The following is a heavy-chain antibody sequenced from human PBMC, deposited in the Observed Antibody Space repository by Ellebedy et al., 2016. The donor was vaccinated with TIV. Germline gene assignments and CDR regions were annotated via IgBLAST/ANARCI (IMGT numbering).Heavy chain of an antibody. CDR1: GFTVNTYW. Sequence: GGSLRLSCAASGFTVNTYWMHWVRQAPGKGLVWVSRINSDVSSATYADSVTGRFTISRENAKNSLYLQMNSLRAGDTAVYYCARDGSGWDTEHYFDAWGQGTLVTVSS. D-gene: IGHD6-19*01. CDR2: INSDVSSA. CDR3: ARDGSGWDTEHYFDA. V-gene: IGHV3-74*01. J-gene: IGHJ4*02.